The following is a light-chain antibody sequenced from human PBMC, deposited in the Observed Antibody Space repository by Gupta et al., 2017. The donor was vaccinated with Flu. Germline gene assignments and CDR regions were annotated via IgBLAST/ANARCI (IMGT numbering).Light chain of an antibody. CDR1: SSNIGKNF. Sequence: QSVLTQPPSASGTPGQRVTISCSGSSSNIGKNFVYWYQQLPGTAPKLLIYRSDQRPSVVPDRFSGSKSGTSASLAISGLRSEDEADYYCAAWDDSLRGRVFGGGTKLTVL. CDR3: AAWDDSLRGRV. J-gene: IGLJ3*02. V-gene: IGLV1-47*01. CDR2: RSD.